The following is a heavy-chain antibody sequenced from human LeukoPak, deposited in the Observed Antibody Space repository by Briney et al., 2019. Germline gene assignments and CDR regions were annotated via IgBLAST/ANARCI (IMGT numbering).Heavy chain of an antibody. J-gene: IGHJ5*02. CDR3: ARDLWFGEYFWFDP. Sequence: SETLSLTCAVYGGSFSGYYWSWIRQPPGKGLEWIGEINHSGSTNYNPSLKSRVTISVDTSKNQFSLKLSSVTAADTAVYYCARDLWFGEYFWFDPWGQGTLVTVSS. CDR2: INHSGST. V-gene: IGHV4-34*01. D-gene: IGHD3-10*01. CDR1: GGSFSGYY.